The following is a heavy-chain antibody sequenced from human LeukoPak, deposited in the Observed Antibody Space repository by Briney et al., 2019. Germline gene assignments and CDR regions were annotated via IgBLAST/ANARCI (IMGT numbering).Heavy chain of an antibody. D-gene: IGHD6-6*01. J-gene: IGHJ6*02. CDR3: AIDLIAARLSYYYYYGMDV. CDR2: ISSSGSTI. Sequence: PGGSLRLSCAASGFTFSSYEMNWVRQAPGKGLEWVSYISSSGSTIYYADSVKGRFTISRDNAKNSLYLQMNSLRAEDTAVYHCAIDLIAARLSYYYYYGMDVWGQGTTVTVSS. CDR1: GFTFSSYE. V-gene: IGHV3-48*03.